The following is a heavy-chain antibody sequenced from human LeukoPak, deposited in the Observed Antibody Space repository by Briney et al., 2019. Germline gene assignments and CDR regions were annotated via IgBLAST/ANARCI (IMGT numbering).Heavy chain of an antibody. Sequence: GASVKVSCKASGYTFTSYYMHWVRQAAGQGLEWMGIINPSGGSTSYAQKFQGRVTMTRDTSTSTVYMELSSLRSEDTVVYYCARGYDSSGYSNWFDPWGQGTLVTVSS. CDR2: INPSGGST. V-gene: IGHV1-46*01. CDR1: GYTFTSYY. CDR3: ARGYDSSGYSNWFDP. J-gene: IGHJ5*02. D-gene: IGHD3-22*01.